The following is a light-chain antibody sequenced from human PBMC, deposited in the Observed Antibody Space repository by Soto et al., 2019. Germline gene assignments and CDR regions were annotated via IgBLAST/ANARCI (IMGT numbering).Light chain of an antibody. J-gene: IGKJ1*01. V-gene: IGKV3-15*01. CDR2: RAS. CDR3: QQYSYWPRT. CDR1: QSVSSN. Sequence: EIVMTQSPATLSVSPGERATLSCRASQSVSSNLAWYQQKPGQAPRLLIYRASTRATGIPARFSGSGSGTEFTLTISSLQSEDFAVYYCQQYSYWPRTFGQGTKVEIK.